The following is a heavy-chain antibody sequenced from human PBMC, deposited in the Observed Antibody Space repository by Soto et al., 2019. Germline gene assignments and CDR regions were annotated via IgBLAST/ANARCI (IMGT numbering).Heavy chain of an antibody. CDR1: GFTFSSYG. D-gene: IGHD1-26*01. Sequence: GGSLRLSCAASGFTFSSYGMHWVRQAPGKGLEWVAVIWYDGSNTYYADSVKGRFTMSRDNSKNTLYLQMNSLRAEDAAVYYCARGGRPYYFDYWGQGTLVTVSS. J-gene: IGHJ4*02. CDR2: IWYDGSNT. V-gene: IGHV3-33*01. CDR3: ARGGRPYYFDY.